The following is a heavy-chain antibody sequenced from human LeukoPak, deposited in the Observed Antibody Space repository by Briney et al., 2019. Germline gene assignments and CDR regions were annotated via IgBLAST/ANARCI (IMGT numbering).Heavy chain of an antibody. J-gene: IGHJ6*03. V-gene: IGHV4-39*07. CDR1: GGSISSSSYY. CDR3: ARDFTLGTGYYYYYMDV. D-gene: IGHD7-27*01. CDR2: IYYSGST. Sequence: PSETLSVTCTVSGGSISSSSYYWGWIRQPPGKGLEWIGSIYYSGSTYYNPSLKSRVTISVDTSKNQFSLKLSSVTAADTAVYYCARDFTLGTGYYYYYMDVWGKGTTVTVSS.